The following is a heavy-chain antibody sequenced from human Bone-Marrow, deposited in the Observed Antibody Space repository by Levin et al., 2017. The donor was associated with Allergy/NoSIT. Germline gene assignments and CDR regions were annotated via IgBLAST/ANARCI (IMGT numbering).Heavy chain of an antibody. CDR1: GGSISDYY. V-gene: IGHV4-59*01. CDR3: ARGYDDGSGFSNPFDS. CDR2: VYYTGST. J-gene: IGHJ4*02. Sequence: SETLSLTCSVSGGSISDYYWSWLRQPPGKGLEWIGYVYYTGSTNYYPSLKSRVTISIDTSKNQFSLKLNSVTAADTAVYYCARGYDDGSGFSNPFDSWGPGTLVTVSS. D-gene: IGHD3-22*01.